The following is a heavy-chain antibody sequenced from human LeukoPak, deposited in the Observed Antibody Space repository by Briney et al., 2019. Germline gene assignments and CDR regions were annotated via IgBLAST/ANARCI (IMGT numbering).Heavy chain of an antibody. CDR1: GGSISSSSYY. CDR2: IYYSGST. D-gene: IGHD3-22*01. CDR3: AGQTRSYYDSSGYYHYFTDY. V-gene: IGHV4-39*01. J-gene: IGHJ4*02. Sequence: SETLSLTCTVSGGSISSSSYYWGRIRQPPGKGLEWIGSIYYSGSTYYNPSLKSRVTISVDTSKNQFSLKLSSVTAADTAVYYCAGQTRSYYDSSGYYHYFTDYWGQGTLVTVSS.